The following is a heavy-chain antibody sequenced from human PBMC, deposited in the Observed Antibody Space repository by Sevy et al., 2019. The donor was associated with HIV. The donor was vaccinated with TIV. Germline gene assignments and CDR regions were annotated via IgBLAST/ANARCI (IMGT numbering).Heavy chain of an antibody. CDR2: IYYSGST. CDR1: GGSISSYY. CDR3: AGGYYYDSSGYYYVLGPGYYYGMDV. J-gene: IGHJ6*02. Sequence: SETLSLTCTVSGGSISSYYWSWIRQPPGKGLEWIGYIYYSGSTNYNPSLKSRVTISVDTSKNKFSLKVSSVTAGDPAVYYCAGGYYYDSSGYYYVLGPGYYYGMDVWGQGTTVTVSS. D-gene: IGHD3-22*01. V-gene: IGHV4-59*13.